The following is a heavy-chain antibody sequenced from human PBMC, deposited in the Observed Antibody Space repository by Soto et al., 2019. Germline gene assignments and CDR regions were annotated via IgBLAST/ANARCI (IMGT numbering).Heavy chain of an antibody. Sequence: QVPLVQSGAEVKKPGASVKVSCKASGYTFTSYAMHWVRQAPGQRLEWMGWINAGNGNTKYSQKFQGRVTITRDTSASTAYMELSSLRSEDTAMYYCARENSAAGTNYYYGMDVWGQGTTVTVSS. CDR1: GYTFTSYA. J-gene: IGHJ6*02. CDR2: INAGNGNT. CDR3: ARENSAAGTNYYYGMDV. V-gene: IGHV1-3*01. D-gene: IGHD6-13*01.